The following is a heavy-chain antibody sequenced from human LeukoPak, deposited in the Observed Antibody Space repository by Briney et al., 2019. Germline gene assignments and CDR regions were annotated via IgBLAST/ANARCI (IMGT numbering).Heavy chain of an antibody. D-gene: IGHD3-22*01. CDR3: ARDRSYDSSGYYSDY. Sequence: ASVKVSCKASGGTFSSYAISWVRQAPGQGLEWMGRIIPILGIANYAQKFQGSVTITADKSTSTAYMELSSLRSEDTAVYYCARDRSYDSSGYYSDYWGQGTLVTVSS. CDR1: GGTFSSYA. CDR2: IIPILGIA. V-gene: IGHV1-69*04. J-gene: IGHJ4*02.